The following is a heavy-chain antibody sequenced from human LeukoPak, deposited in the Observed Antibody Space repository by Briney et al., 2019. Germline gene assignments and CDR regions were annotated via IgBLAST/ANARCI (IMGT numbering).Heavy chain of an antibody. CDR3: AGVLATIGWFDP. D-gene: IGHD1-26*01. V-gene: IGHV3-48*01. J-gene: IGHJ5*02. CDR2: ISSGSGRI. CDR1: GFSFSDYN. Sequence: GGSLTLSCAVSGFSFSDYNMNWVRQAPGKGLEWVSFISSGSGRIDYADSVKGRFTMSRDNAKNSLYLQVNSLRVEDRAVYYCAGVLATIGWFDPWGQGTLVTVSS.